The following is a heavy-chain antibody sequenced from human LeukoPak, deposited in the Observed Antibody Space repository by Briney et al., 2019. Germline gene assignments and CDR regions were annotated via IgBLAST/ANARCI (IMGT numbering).Heavy chain of an antibody. CDR1: GFTFSSYA. V-gene: IGHV3-30-3*01. J-gene: IGHJ4*02. CDR3: ARRKFGGVMDC. CDR2: ISNDGSNK. Sequence: GGSLRLSCAASGFTFSSYAMHWVRQAPGKGLEWVAVISNDGSNKYYADSVKGRFTISRDNSKNTLYLQMNSLRAEDTAVYYCARRKFGGVMDCWGQGTLVTVSS. D-gene: IGHD3-16*01.